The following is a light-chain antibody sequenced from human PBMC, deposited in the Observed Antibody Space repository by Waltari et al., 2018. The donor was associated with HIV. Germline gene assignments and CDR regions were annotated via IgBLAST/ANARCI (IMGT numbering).Light chain of an antibody. Sequence: QSVLTQPPSASGAPGQKFTISCSGSRSNIGSNYVYWYQQLPGAASKLLIYRNNQRPAGVPDRFSGSKSGTSASLAVSGLRSEDEGHYYCATWDDSLSGRVFGGGTKLTVL. J-gene: IGLJ3*02. CDR2: RNN. CDR1: RSNIGSNY. CDR3: ATWDDSLSGRV. V-gene: IGLV1-47*01.